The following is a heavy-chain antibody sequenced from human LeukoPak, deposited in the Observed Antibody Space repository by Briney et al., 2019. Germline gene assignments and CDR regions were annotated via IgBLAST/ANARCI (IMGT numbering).Heavy chain of an antibody. CDR2: IYYSGST. D-gene: IGHD3-3*01. J-gene: IGHJ4*02. CDR1: GGSISSYY. Sequence: PSETLSLTCTVSGGSISSYYWSWIRQPPGKGLEWIGYIYYSGSTNYNPSLKSRVTISVDTSKNQFSLKLSSVTAADTAVYYCARGDFHVDYWGQGTLVTVSS. CDR3: ARGDFHVDY. V-gene: IGHV4-59*01.